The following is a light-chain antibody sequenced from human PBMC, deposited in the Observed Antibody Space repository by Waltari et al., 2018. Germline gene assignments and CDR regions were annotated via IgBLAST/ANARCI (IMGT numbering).Light chain of an antibody. CDR3: QHYGSASMYT. Sequence: EIVLTQSPGTLSLSPGERATLSCRASQSINSSYLAWYQQKPGQAPRLLIYGASSRATGIPDRCSGSGSGTDFTLIISRLEPEDFAVYYCQHYGSASMYTFGQGIKLEIK. CDR2: GAS. V-gene: IGKV3-20*01. CDR1: QSINSSY. J-gene: IGKJ2*01.